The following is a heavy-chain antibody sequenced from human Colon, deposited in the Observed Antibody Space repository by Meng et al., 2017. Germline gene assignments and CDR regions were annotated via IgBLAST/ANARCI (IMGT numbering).Heavy chain of an antibody. Sequence: VQLQESGRGLVKPSGTLSLTCTVSGGSIPSSDWWSWVRQTPGKGLEWIGETYQNGRPNYNPSLKSRVTISVDKSKNQFSLNMTSVTAADTAVYYCAREVVVAGTRNWLDPWGQGILVTVSS. CDR1: GGSIPSSDW. D-gene: IGHD6-19*01. CDR3: AREVVVAGTRNWLDP. J-gene: IGHJ5*02. CDR2: TYQNGRP. V-gene: IGHV4-4*02.